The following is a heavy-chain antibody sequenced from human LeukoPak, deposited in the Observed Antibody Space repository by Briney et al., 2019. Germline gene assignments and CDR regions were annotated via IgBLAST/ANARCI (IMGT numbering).Heavy chain of an antibody. V-gene: IGHV3-23*01. Sequence: PGGSLRLSCAASGFSFRSYAMSWVRQAPGMGLEWVSAISGSGGTTDYADSVKGRFTISRDNSKNTLYLQMNSLRAEDTAVYYCARDLVAVAATFDYWGQGTLVTVSS. CDR3: ARDLVAVAATFDY. J-gene: IGHJ4*02. CDR2: ISGSGGTT. D-gene: IGHD6-19*01. CDR1: GFSFRSYA.